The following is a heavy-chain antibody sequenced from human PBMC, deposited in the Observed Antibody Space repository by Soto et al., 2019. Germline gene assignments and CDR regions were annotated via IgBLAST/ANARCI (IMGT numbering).Heavy chain of an antibody. CDR1: GGSISSSSYY. D-gene: IGHD6-13*01. V-gene: IGHV4-39*01. J-gene: IGHJ4*02. CDR3: ARHPGYSSSWPVPYYFDY. Sequence: PSETLSLTCTVSGGSISSSSYYWGWIRQPPGKGLEWIGSIYYSGSTYYSPSLKSRVTISVDTSKNQFSLKLSSVTAADTAVYYCARHPGYSSSWPVPYYFDYWGQGTLVTVSS. CDR2: IYYSGST.